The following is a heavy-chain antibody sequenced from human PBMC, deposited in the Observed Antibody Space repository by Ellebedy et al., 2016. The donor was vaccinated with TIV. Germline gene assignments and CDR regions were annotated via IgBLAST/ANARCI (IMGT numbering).Heavy chain of an antibody. D-gene: IGHD3-16*02. Sequence: GGSLRLXXEASGFTFTNAWMSWVRQAPGKGLEWVGRIKSKTNGGTTDYSAPVRGRFTISRDDSKNTLYLQMNSLKTEDTAVYYCTTDYFSLRLYGMDVWGQGTTVTVSS. J-gene: IGHJ6*02. V-gene: IGHV3-15*01. CDR1: GFTFTNAW. CDR2: IKSKTNGGTT. CDR3: TTDYFSLRLYGMDV.